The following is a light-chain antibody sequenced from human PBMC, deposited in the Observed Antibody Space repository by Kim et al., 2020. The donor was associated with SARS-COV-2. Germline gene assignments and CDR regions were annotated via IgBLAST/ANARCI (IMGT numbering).Light chain of an antibody. V-gene: IGLV1-44*01. CDR1: SSNIGSNT. CDR2: SDY. Sequence: QSVLTQPPSASGTPGQRVTISCSGSSSNIGSNTVNWYQQLPGTAPKLLIYSDYQRASGVPDRFSGSRSGTSASLAISGLLSEDEADYYCAVWDESLRGRLVGTGTKVTVL. CDR3: AVWDESLRGRL. J-gene: IGLJ1*01.